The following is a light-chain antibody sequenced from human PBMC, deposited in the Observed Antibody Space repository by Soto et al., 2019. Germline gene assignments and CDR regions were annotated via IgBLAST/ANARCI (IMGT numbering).Light chain of an antibody. J-gene: IGKJ4*01. CDR1: QSISSW. CDR2: HAS. CDR3: QQFNYYPYT. Sequence: DIQMTQSPSTLSASVGDRVTITCRASQSISSWLAWYQQKPGKAPKVLIYHASSLETGVPSRFSGSGSGTDFTLTIDSLQPDDFATYFCQQFNYYPYTFGGGTKVEIK. V-gene: IGKV1-5*01.